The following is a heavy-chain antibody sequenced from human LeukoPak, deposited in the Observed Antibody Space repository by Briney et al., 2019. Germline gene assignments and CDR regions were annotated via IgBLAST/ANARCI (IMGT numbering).Heavy chain of an antibody. V-gene: IGHV3-48*01. CDR1: GFTFSTYS. D-gene: IGHD5-18*01. J-gene: IGHJ1*01. Sequence: GGSLRLSCAASGFTFSTYSMNWVRQAPGKGLEWVSYISSSSSPIYYADSVKGRFTISRDNAKNSLYLRMNSLRADDTAVYYCVSHSTHFQYWGQGTLVTVSS. CDR2: ISSSSSPI. CDR3: VSHSTHFQY.